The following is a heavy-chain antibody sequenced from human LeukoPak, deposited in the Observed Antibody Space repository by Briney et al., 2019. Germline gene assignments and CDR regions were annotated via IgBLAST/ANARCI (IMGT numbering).Heavy chain of an antibody. CDR1: GYIFSDYA. D-gene: IGHD3-10*01. Sequence: GASVNVSCKAAGYIFSDYAMHWVRKAPGQSLESMGWINSGNGDTIYSQKFQDRLTISRNTSATTVYMELSSLRSEDTAVYYCASLWFGELAPFDPWGQGTLVTVSS. CDR2: INSGNGDT. CDR3: ASLWFGELAPFDP. V-gene: IGHV1-3*01. J-gene: IGHJ5*02.